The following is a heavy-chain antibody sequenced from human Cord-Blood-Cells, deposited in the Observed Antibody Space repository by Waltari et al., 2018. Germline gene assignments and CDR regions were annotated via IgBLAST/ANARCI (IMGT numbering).Heavy chain of an antibody. CDR3: ARGPRSSSWYAFDI. CDR2: INHSGST. CDR1: GGSFSGYY. D-gene: IGHD6-13*01. J-gene: IGHJ3*02. V-gene: IGHV4-34*01. Sequence: QVQLQQWGAGLLKPSETLSLTCAVYGGSFSGYYWSWIRQPPGKGLEWIGEINHSGSTNSNPSLKSRVTLSVDTSKNQFSLKLSSVTAADTAVYYCARGPRSSSWYAFDIWGQGTMVTVSS.